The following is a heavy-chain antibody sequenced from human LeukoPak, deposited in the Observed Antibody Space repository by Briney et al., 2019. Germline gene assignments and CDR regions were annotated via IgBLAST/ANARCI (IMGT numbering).Heavy chain of an antibody. J-gene: IGHJ4*02. CDR1: GFTFSRYW. Sequence: GGSLRLSCAASGFTFSRYWMSWVRQAPGKGLEWVANINQDGTQKYYVDSVKGRFTISRDNAKNSLSLQMNSLRAEDTAVYYCARDWDYYDSSGYYFEYWGQGTLVTVSS. CDR2: INQDGTQK. CDR3: ARDWDYYDSSGYYFEY. D-gene: IGHD3-22*01. V-gene: IGHV3-7*05.